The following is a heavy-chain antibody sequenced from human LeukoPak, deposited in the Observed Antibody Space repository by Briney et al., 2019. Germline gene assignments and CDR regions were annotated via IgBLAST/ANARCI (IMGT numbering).Heavy chain of an antibody. CDR3: ARGGQLNWFDP. CDR2: IYNDGST. D-gene: IGHD5-18*01. J-gene: IGHJ5*02. CDR1: GASVSSYY. Sequence: SEALSLTCTVSGASVSSYYWSWIRQPPGKGLEWIGHIYNDGSTSSNPPLRSRVTISVDTSKNQFSLRLTSVTAADTAMYYCARGGQLNWFDPWGQGTLVTVSS. V-gene: IGHV4-59*02.